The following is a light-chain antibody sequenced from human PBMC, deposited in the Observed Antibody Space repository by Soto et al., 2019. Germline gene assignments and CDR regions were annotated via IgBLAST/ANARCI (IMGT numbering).Light chain of an antibody. CDR1: QSIGQW. CDR2: KAS. V-gene: IGKV1-5*03. Sequence: DVQMTQSPSTLSASIGDRVTITCRASQSIGQWLAWFQQKPGKVPKVLIYKASSLESGVPSRFSASGSGTEFTLTISSLQPDDFAIYYCQHYDGNSPWTFGQGTKVEIK. CDR3: QHYDGNSPWT. J-gene: IGKJ1*01.